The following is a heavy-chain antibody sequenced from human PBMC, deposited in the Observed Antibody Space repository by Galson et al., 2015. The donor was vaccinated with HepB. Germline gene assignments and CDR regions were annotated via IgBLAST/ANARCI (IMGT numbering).Heavy chain of an antibody. D-gene: IGHD7-27*01. V-gene: IGHV3-23*01. CDR2: IRGNSETI. CDR3: AKNIANWDQVLGH. J-gene: IGHJ4*02. CDR1: GFTFKNYA. Sequence: SLRLSCAASGFTFKNYAINWVRQAPGKGLEWVSTIRGNSETIYYADSVKGRFTTSRDNSRDTAYLQMNSLRAEDTAVYYCAKNIANWDQVLGHWGRGTLVTVSS.